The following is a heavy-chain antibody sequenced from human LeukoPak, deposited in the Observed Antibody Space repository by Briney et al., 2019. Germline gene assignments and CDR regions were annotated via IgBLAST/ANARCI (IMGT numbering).Heavy chain of an antibody. J-gene: IGHJ3*02. Sequence: GGSLRLSNDASGFTFSSHTMSWVRQAPGKGLEWISAISGSGGRTYFANSVKGRFTISRDNSKNTLHLQMNSLRAEDTAVYYCAKGGKYSSGGDAFDIWGQGTTVTVA. CDR3: AKGGKYSSGGDAFDI. D-gene: IGHD6-19*01. CDR1: GFTFSSHT. CDR2: ISGSGGRT. V-gene: IGHV3-23*01.